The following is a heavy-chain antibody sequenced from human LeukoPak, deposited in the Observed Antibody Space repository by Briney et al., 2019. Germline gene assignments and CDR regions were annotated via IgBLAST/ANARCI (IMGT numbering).Heavy chain of an antibody. V-gene: IGHV4-59*08. CDR3: ARGSDFPAGYFDL. J-gene: IGHJ2*01. Sequence: SETLSLTCTVSGGSISSYYWSWIRQPPGKGLEWIGYIYYSGSTNYNPSLKSRVTISVDTSKNQFSLKLSSVTAADTAVYYCARGSDFPAGYFDLWGRGTLVTVSS. CDR2: IYYSGST. D-gene: IGHD2-21*01. CDR1: GGSISSYY.